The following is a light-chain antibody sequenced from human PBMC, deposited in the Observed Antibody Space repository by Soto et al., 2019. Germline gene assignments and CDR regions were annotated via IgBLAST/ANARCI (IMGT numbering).Light chain of an antibody. V-gene: IGKV1-39*01. CDR1: QSIRSY. Sequence: DIQMTQSPSSLSASVGDRVTITCRASQSIRSYLNWYQQKPGKAPKLLIYTASSLQSGVPSRFSGSGSGTDFTLTISSLQPEDFATYYCQQSYTIPVTFGQGSKVEIK. J-gene: IGKJ1*01. CDR3: QQSYTIPVT. CDR2: TAS.